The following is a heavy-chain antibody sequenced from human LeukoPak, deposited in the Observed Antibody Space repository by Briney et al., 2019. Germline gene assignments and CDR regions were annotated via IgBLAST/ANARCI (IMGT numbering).Heavy chain of an antibody. CDR3: VKDRIPDSFYSNDF. Sequence: GGSLRLSCAASGFTFSTFAMNWVRQAPGKGLEWVSVIVGNGGDIEYADSVKGRFSISRDNSKNVLYLQMNSLRAEDTAVYYCVKDRIPDSFYSNDFWGQGTLVTVSS. D-gene: IGHD3-22*01. CDR2: IVGNGGDI. J-gene: IGHJ4*02. V-gene: IGHV3-23*01. CDR1: GFTFSTFA.